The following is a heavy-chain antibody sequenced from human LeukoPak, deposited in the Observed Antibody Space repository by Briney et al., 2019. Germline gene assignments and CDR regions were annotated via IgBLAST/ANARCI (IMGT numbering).Heavy chain of an antibody. J-gene: IGHJ4*02. CDR2: IIPIFGTA. D-gene: IGHD3-10*01. V-gene: IGHV1-69*13. Sequence: ASVKVSCKASGGTFSSYAISWVRQAPGQGLEWMGGIIPIFGTANYAQKFQGRVTITADESTSTAYMELSSLRSEGTAVYYCAGGSGVRGVMPIDYWGQGTLVTVSS. CDR1: GGTFSSYA. CDR3: AGGSGVRGVMPIDY.